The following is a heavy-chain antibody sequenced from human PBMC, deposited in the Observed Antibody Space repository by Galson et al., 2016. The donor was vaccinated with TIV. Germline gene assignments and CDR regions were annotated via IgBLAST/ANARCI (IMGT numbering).Heavy chain of an antibody. CDR3: VRSYDSSGNRGRFDL. CDR1: GFDVSRHY. Sequence: SLRLSCAASGFDVSRHYMNWVRQAPGKGLEWVSVLYVLGTTYYSDSVKGRFTVSRDTSKNTLYLEMRTLRAEDTAVYYCVRSYDSSGNRGRFDLWGQGTLVIVSS. J-gene: IGHJ4*02. V-gene: IGHV3-53*01. D-gene: IGHD3-22*01. CDR2: LYVLGTT.